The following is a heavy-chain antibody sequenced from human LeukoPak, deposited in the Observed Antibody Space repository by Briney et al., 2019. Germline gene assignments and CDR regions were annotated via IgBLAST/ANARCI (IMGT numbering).Heavy chain of an antibody. J-gene: IGHJ4*02. CDR3: ARSPLCGGDCYFTPLDY. Sequence: GGSLRLSCAASGFTFSRYWMNWVRQAPGKGLEWVANIKQDGSEKYYVASVEGRFTISRDNAKNSLFLQMNSLRAEDTAVYYCARSPLCGGDCYFTPLDYWGQGTLVTVSS. CDR1: GFTFSRYW. D-gene: IGHD2-21*02. V-gene: IGHV3-7*01. CDR2: IKQDGSEK.